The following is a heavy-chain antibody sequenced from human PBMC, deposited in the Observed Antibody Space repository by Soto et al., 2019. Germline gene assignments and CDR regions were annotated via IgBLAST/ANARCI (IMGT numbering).Heavy chain of an antibody. J-gene: IGHJ4*02. CDR3: ARDRSGIAAALDY. CDR1: SFSISSGYW. V-gene: IGHV4-4*02. Sequence: SETLSLTCAVSSFSISSGYWWSWVRQPPGKGLEWIGEIYHSGSTNYNPSLKSRVTISVDKSKNQFSLKLSSVTAADTAVYYCARDRSGIAAALDYWGQGTLVTVSS. CDR2: IYHSGST. D-gene: IGHD6-13*01.